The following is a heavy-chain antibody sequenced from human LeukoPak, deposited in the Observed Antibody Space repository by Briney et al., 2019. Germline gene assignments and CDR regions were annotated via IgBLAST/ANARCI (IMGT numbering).Heavy chain of an antibody. CDR2: INHSGST. D-gene: IGHD6-13*01. V-gene: IGHV4-34*01. Sequence: SETLSLTCAVYGGSFSGYYWSWIRQPPGKGLEWIGEINHSGSTNYNPSLKSRVTISVDTSKNQFSLKLSSVTAADTAVYCCARASAIAAAGFHYFDYWGQGTLVTVSS. CDR3: ARASAIAAAGFHYFDY. CDR1: GGSFSGYY. J-gene: IGHJ4*02.